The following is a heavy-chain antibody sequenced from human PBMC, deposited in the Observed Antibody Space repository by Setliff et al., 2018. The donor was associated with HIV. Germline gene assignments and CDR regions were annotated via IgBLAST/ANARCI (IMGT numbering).Heavy chain of an antibody. J-gene: IGHJ4*02. CDR3: ARDRSPREEMATTADY. V-gene: IGHV1-69*05. D-gene: IGHD5-12*01. Sequence: GASVKVSCKASGGTFSSYAISWVRQAPGQGLEWMGGIIPIFGTANYAQKFQGRVTITTDESTSTAYMELSSLRSEDTAVYYCARDRSPREEMATTADYWGQGTLVTVSS. CDR1: GGTFSSYA. CDR2: IIPIFGTA.